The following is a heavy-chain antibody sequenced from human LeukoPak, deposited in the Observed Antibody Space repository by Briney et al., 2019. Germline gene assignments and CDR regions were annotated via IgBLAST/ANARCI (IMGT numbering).Heavy chain of an antibody. D-gene: IGHD2-2*01. CDR2: INHSGST. J-gene: IGHJ5*02. V-gene: IGHV4-34*01. CDR3: ARDRFGSTSLRFDP. Sequence: SETLSLTCAAYGGSFSGYYWSWIRQPPGKGLEWIGEINHSGSTNYNPSLKSRVTVSVDTSKNQFSLKLSSVTAADTAVYYCARDRFGSTSLRFDPWGQGTLVTVSS. CDR1: GGSFSGYY.